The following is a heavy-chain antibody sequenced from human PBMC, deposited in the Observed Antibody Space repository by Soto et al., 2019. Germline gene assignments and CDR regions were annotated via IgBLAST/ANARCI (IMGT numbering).Heavy chain of an antibody. Sequence: QVQLVQSGTEVKKTGSSVKVSCKASGGTFSTFVISWVRQAPGQGLEWMGAIIPFFGTARYSQKFEDRITITADESTNTVYMDLRSLTSEDTAIYYCAKSAPMDAGDKYYYDFWGQGALVTVSS. CDR2: IIPFFGTA. CDR1: GGTFSTFV. V-gene: IGHV1-69*01. J-gene: IGHJ4*02. D-gene: IGHD4-17*01. CDR3: AKSAPMDAGDKYYYDF.